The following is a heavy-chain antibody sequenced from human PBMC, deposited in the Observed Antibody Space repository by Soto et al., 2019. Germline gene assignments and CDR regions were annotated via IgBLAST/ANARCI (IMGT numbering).Heavy chain of an antibody. CDR3: ATSKGGVSNGHTTY. CDR1: GFTFSNYW. D-gene: IGHD1-26*01. CDR2: MNSDGSNT. V-gene: IGHV3-74*01. Sequence: EVQLVESGGALVQPGGSLRLSCAASGFTFSNYWMHWVRQAPGKGLVWISRMNSDGSNTVYADAVKGRFTISRDNAKNTLYLQMNSLRVEYTAVYYCATSKGGVSNGHTTYCGQGTLVTVSS. J-gene: IGHJ4*02.